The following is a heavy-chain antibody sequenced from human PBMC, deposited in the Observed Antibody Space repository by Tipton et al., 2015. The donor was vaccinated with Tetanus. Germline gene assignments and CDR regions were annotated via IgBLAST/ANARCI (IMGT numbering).Heavy chain of an antibody. V-gene: IGHV4-59*01. CDR1: GGSISSNY. CDR3: ARDPSGGVRYFDY. Sequence: LRLPCTVSGGSISSNYWSWIRQPPGKGLEWIGYIYYSGSTNYNPSLRSRVTISVDTSKNQFSLKLSSVTAADTAVYYCARDPSGGVRYFDYWGQGTLVIVSS. J-gene: IGHJ4*02. CDR2: IYYSGST. D-gene: IGHD2-8*01.